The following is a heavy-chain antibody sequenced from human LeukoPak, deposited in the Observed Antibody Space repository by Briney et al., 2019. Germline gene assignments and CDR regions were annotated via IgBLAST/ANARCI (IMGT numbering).Heavy chain of an antibody. J-gene: IGHJ4*02. CDR1: GYSISSGYY. CDR2: IYHSGST. D-gene: IGHD3-3*01. V-gene: IGHV4-38-2*01. CDR3: ARQSGGFLEWLLTFDY. Sequence: PSETLSLTCAVSGYSISSGYYWGWIRQPPGKGLEWIGSIYHSGSTYYNPSLKSRVTISVDTSKNQFSLKLSSVTAADTPVYYCARQSGGFLEWLLTFDYWGQGTLVTVSS.